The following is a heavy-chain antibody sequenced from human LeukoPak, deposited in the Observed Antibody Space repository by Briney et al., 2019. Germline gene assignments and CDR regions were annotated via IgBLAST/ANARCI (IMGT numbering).Heavy chain of an antibody. CDR3: ARGGFFGGWENSYYFDY. CDR1: GYTFTSYD. V-gene: IGHV1-8*01. Sequence: ASVKVSCKASGYTFTSYDINWVRQATGQGLEWMGWMNPNSGNTGYAQKFQGRVTMTRNTSISTAYMELSSLRSEDTAVYYCARGGFFGGWENSYYFDYWGQGTLVTVSS. J-gene: IGHJ4*02. CDR2: MNPNSGNT. D-gene: IGHD6-19*01.